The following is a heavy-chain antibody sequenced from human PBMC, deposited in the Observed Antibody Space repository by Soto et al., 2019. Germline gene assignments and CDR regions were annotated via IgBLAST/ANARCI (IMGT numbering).Heavy chain of an antibody. CDR3: ATYHGRVAVAGNYYGMDV. V-gene: IGHV1-24*01. CDR1: GYTLTELS. D-gene: IGHD6-19*01. CDR2: VDAEDGET. J-gene: IGHJ6*02. Sequence: ASVKVSCKVSGYTLTELSMHWVRQAPGKGLEWMGGVDAEDGETIYAQKFQGRVTMTEDTSTDTAYMELSSLRSEDTAVYYCATYHGRVAVAGNYYGMDVWGQGATVTVS.